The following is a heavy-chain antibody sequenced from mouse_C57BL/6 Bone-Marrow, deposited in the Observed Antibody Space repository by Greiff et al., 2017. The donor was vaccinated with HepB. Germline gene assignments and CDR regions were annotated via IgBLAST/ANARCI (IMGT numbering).Heavy chain of an antibody. D-gene: IGHD2-10*01. CDR2: INPYNGGT. CDR1: GYTFTDYY. J-gene: IGHJ3*01. V-gene: IGHV1-19*01. Sequence: EVQLQQSGPVLVKPGASVKMSCKASGYTFTDYYMNWVKQSHGKSLEWIGVINPYNGGTSYNQKFKGKATLTVDKSSSTAYIELNSLTSEDSAVYYCARHLLWFAYWGQGTLVTVSA. CDR3: ARHLLWFAY.